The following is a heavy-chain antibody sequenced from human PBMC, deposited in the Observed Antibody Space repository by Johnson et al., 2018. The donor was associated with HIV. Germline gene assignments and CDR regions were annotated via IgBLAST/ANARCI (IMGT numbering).Heavy chain of an antibody. J-gene: IGHJ3*02. Sequence: QVQLVESGGGVVQPGGSLRLSCTASGFTFSSYALHWVRQAPGKGLEWVAVLSYDGSNKFYADSVKGRFTISRDNSKNALYLQMNSLRAEDTAVYYCARDLWAYSTRDDAFDIWGQGTMVTVSS. V-gene: IGHV3-30-3*01. CDR3: ARDLWAYSTRDDAFDI. D-gene: IGHD6-13*01. CDR2: LSYDGSNK. CDR1: GFTFSSYA.